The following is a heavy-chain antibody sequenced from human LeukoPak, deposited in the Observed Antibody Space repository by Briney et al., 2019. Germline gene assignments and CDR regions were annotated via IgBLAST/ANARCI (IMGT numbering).Heavy chain of an antibody. V-gene: IGHV4-31*03. D-gene: IGHD5-12*01. CDR1: GGSISSGGYY. Sequence: PSQTLSLTCTVSGGSISSGGYYWSWIRQHPGKGLEWIGYIYYSGSTYYNPSLKSRVTISVDTSKNQFSLKLSSVTAADTAVYYCARGRLVVAPIDLWGRGTLVTVSS. CDR3: ARGRLVVAPIDL. CDR2: IYYSGST. J-gene: IGHJ2*01.